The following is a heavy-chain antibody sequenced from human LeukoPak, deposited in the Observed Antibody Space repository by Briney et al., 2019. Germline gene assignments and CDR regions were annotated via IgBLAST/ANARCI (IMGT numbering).Heavy chain of an antibody. Sequence: ASVKVSCKASGYTFTGYYMHWVRQAPGQGLEWMGWINPNSGGTNYAQKFQGRVTMTRDTSISTAYMELSRLRSDDTAVYYCARAGFWSGYGLDSGSYPFDYWGQGTLVTVSS. CDR3: ARAGFWSGYGLDSGSYPFDY. D-gene: IGHD3-3*01. J-gene: IGHJ4*02. CDR1: GYTFTGYY. CDR2: INPNSGGT. V-gene: IGHV1-2*02.